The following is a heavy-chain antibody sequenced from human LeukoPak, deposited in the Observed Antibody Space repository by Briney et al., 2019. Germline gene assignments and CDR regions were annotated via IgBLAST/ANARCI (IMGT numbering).Heavy chain of an antibody. J-gene: IGHJ4*02. D-gene: IGHD2-15*01. CDR1: GFSLSSYA. CDR3: AKAPVTSCRGAFCYPLDS. V-gene: IGHV3-23*01. Sequence: GGTLRLSCAASGFSLSSYAMSWVRQAPGKGLEWVSAISSSDDGTYHAGSVRGRFTISRDSSKNTLYLQMNNLRTEDAAIYYCAKAPVTSCRGAFCYPLDSWGQGTLVTVSS. CDR2: ISSSDDGT.